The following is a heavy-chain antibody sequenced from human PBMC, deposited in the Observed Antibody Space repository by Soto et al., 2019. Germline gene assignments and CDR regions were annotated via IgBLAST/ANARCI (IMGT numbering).Heavy chain of an antibody. CDR3: SRGRRTAVTIDY. D-gene: IGHD4-17*01. Sequence: PSETLSLTCAVYGGSFRGYYWSWIRQPPGKGLEWIGEINHSGSTNYNPSLKSRVTISVDASKNQFSLKLSSVTAADTAVYYCSRGRRTAVTIDYWGQGTLVTVSS. CDR2: INHSGST. CDR1: GGSFRGYY. V-gene: IGHV4-34*01. J-gene: IGHJ4*02.